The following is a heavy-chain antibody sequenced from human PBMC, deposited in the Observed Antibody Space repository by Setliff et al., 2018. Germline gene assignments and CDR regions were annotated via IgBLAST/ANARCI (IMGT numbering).Heavy chain of an antibody. Sequence: TLSLTCTVSGGSISSGSYYWSWIRQPPGKALEWLARIDWDDDKFYIASLKTRLTVSRDIPKNQVVLRLTNMDPVDTATYYCARCITIFGVVIPNAFDYWGQGTLVTVSS. V-gene: IGHV2-70*16. D-gene: IGHD3-3*01. CDR3: ARCITIFGVVIPNAFDY. CDR2: IDWDDDK. CDR1: GGSISSGSYY. J-gene: IGHJ4*02.